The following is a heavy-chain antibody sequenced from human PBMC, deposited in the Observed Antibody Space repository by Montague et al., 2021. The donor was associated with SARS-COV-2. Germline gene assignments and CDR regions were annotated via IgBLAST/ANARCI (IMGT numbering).Heavy chain of an antibody. CDR2: TYYRSKWYN. V-gene: IGHV6-1*01. J-gene: IGHJ4*02. CDR1: GDSVSRNSAA. Sequence: CAISGDSVSRNSAAWNWIRQSPSSGLEWLGRTYYRSKWYNDYAVSVKSRITINPDTSKNQISLQLNSVTPEDTAVNYCARTSASSDYWGQGTLVTVSS. D-gene: IGHD1-26*01. CDR3: ARTSASSDY.